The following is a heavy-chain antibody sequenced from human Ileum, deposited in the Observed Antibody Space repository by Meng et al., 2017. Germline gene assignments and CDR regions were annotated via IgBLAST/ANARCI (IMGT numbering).Heavy chain of an antibody. J-gene: IGHJ4*02. CDR1: GFTFRSNW. CDR2: INFEGTTT. CDR3: VRDQTISGTGPHFDS. D-gene: IGHD3-10*01. Sequence: GESLKISCAASGFTFRSNWMHWVRQGPGKGLVWVSRINFEGTTTTYADSVKGRFTISRDNAMNTLYLQMNSLRVEDTAVYYCVRDQTISGTGPHFDSWGQGTLVTVSS. V-gene: IGHV3-74*01.